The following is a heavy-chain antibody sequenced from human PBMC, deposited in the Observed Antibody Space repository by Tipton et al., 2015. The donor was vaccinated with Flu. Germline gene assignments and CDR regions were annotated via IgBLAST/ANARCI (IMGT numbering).Heavy chain of an antibody. CDR1: GFTFSSYE. D-gene: IGHD6-13*01. J-gene: IGHJ4*02. V-gene: IGHV3-48*03. Sequence: SLRLSCAASGFTFSSYEMNWVRQAPGKGLEWVSYISSSGSTIYYADSVKGRFTISRDNAKNPLYLQMNGLRAEDTAVYYCAREGIAAAGTDYWGQGTLVTVSS. CDR3: AREGIAAAGTDY. CDR2: ISSSGSTI.